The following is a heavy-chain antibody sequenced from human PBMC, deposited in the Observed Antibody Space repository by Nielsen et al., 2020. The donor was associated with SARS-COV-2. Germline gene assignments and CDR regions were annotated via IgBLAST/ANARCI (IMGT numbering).Heavy chain of an antibody. D-gene: IGHD1-26*01. Sequence: ASVKVSCKVSGYTLTELSMHWVRQAPGKGLEWMGGFDPEDGETIYAQKFQGRVTMTEDTSTDTAYMELSSLRSEDTAVYYCARLSATLVGASYWGQGTLVTVSS. CDR3: ARLSATLVGASY. CDR2: FDPEDGET. CDR1: GYTLTELS. V-gene: IGHV1-24*01. J-gene: IGHJ4*02.